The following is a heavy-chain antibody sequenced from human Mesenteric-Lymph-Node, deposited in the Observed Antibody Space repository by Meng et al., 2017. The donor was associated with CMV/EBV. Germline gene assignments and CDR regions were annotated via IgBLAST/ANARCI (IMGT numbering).Heavy chain of an antibody. D-gene: IGHD2-8*01. CDR2: VHYRGGDK. CDR3: AKGYCTGTDCRTDYYYGMDV. V-gene: IGHV3-30*02. CDR1: GFIFSDYW. J-gene: IGHJ6*02. Sequence: GESLKISCAASGFIFSDYWMSWVRQVPGTGLEWVAFVHYRGGDKYYGDSVKGRFTISRDNSKSTLYLEMSSLRAEDTALYYCAKGYCTGTDCRTDYYYGMDVWGQGTTVTVSS.